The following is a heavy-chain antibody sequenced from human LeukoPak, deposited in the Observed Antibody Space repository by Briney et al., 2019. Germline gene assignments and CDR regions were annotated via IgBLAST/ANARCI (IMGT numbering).Heavy chain of an antibody. J-gene: IGHJ6*03. CDR1: GYTFTSYD. Sequence: ASVKVSCKASGYTFTSYDINWVRQATGQGLEWMGWMNPNSGNTGYAQKFQGRVTMTRNTSISTAYMELSSLRSEDTAVYYCARVVYCSSTSCPHYYYYYMDVWGKGTTVTISS. CDR2: MNPNSGNT. V-gene: IGHV1-8*01. CDR3: ARVVYCSSTSCPHYYYYYMDV. D-gene: IGHD2-2*01.